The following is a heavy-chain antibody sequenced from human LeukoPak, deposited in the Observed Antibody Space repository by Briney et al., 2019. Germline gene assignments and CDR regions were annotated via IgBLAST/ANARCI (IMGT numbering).Heavy chain of an antibody. V-gene: IGHV3-23*01. D-gene: IGHD5-18*01. Sequence: GGSLRLSCAASGFTFSRHTNSLVRQVAGKGLEWVSAFSGSGDNTYYADSVKGRFTISRDNSKNTLYLHMSSLRAEDTAVYYFACTAYYYYYLDVWGKGTTVTVSS. CDR1: GFTFSRHT. CDR3: ACTAYYYYYLDV. CDR2: FSGSGDNT. J-gene: IGHJ6*03.